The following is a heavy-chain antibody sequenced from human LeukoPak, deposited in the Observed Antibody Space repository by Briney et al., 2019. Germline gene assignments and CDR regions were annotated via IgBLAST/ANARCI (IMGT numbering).Heavy chain of an antibody. Sequence: GGSLRLSCAASGFTFSSFSMNWVRQAPGKGLEWVAHIKEDESDEYYVDSVRGRFTASRDNAKNSVNLQMNSLRVEDTAVYYCARWRGRQSEFDYWGQGTLVTVSS. V-gene: IGHV3-7*01. D-gene: IGHD1-1*01. CDR3: ARWRGRQSEFDY. J-gene: IGHJ4*02. CDR2: IKEDESDE. CDR1: GFTFSSFS.